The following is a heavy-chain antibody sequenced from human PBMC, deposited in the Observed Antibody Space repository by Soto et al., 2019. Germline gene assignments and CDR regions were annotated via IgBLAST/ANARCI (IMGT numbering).Heavy chain of an antibody. V-gene: IGHV4-30-4*01. CDR2: IYYSGST. D-gene: IGHD1-20*01. CDR3: ARVDINWNDLPNWFDP. Sequence: QVQLQESGPGLVKPSQTLSLTCTVSGGSISSGDYYWSWIRQPPGKGLEWIGYIYYSGSTYYNPSLKSLVTVSVDTSKNQFSLKLSSVTAADTAVYYCARVDINWNDLPNWFDPWGQGTLVTVSS. J-gene: IGHJ5*02. CDR1: GGSISSGDYY.